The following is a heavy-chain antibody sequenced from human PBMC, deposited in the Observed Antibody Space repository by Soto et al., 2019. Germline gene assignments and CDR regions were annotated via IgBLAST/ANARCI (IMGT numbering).Heavy chain of an antibody. CDR2: ISSSSSTI. CDR1: GFTFSSYS. V-gene: IGHV3-48*01. D-gene: IGHD3-9*01. J-gene: IGHJ6*03. CDR3: ARCEVATLRYFDWLLESYYYYYMDV. Sequence: HPGGSLRLSCAASGFTFSSYSMNWVRQAPGKGLEWVSYISSSSSTIYYADSVKGRFTISRDNAKNSLYLQMNSLRAEDTAVYYCARCEVATLRYFDWLLESYYYYYMDVWGKGTTVTVSS.